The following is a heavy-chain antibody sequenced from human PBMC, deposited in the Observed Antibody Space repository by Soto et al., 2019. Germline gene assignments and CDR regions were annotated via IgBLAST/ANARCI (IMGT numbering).Heavy chain of an antibody. Sequence: ETLSLTCPVSGASISSYYWSWIRQPPGKGLEWIGYIYYSGSTNYNPSLKSRVTISVDTSKNQFSLKLSSVTAADTAVYYCARGVIGDFWSGPNPKFDCWGQGTPVTVYS. D-gene: IGHD3-3*01. V-gene: IGHV4-59*01. CDR3: ARGVIGDFWSGPNPKFDC. CDR2: IYYSGST. J-gene: IGHJ4*02. CDR1: GASISSYY.